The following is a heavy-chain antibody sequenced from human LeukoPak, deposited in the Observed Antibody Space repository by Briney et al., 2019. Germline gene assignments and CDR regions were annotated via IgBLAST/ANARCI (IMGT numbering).Heavy chain of an antibody. CDR1: GFTFGDHS. CDR3: TREIRYFDWFQADY. Sequence: GGSLRLSCTASGFTFGDHSVSWFRQAPGKGLEWVGFIRSKAYGGTADYAASVKGRFTISRDDSKSVAYLQMDSLKTEDTAVYYCTREIRYFDWFQADYWGQGTLVTVPS. V-gene: IGHV3-49*03. D-gene: IGHD3-9*01. J-gene: IGHJ4*02. CDR2: IRSKAYGGTA.